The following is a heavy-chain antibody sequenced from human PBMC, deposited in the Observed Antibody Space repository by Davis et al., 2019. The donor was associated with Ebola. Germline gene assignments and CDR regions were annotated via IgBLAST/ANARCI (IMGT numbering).Heavy chain of an antibody. Sequence: GESLKISCKGSGYSFTSYWIGWVRQMPGKGLEWMGFMYPGDSDTQYSPSFQGQVTIAADKSLSVAYLQWNSLKASDTATYYCTRRGAAAADGLDVWGQGTTVTVSS. V-gene: IGHV5-51*01. D-gene: IGHD6-25*01. CDR1: GYSFTSYW. J-gene: IGHJ6*02. CDR3: TRRGAAAADGLDV. CDR2: MYPGDSDT.